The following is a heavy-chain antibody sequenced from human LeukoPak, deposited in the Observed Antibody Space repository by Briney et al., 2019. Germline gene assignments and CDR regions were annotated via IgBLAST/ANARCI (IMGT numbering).Heavy chain of an antibody. Sequence: PSETLSLTCTVSGGSISSSSYDWGWIRQPPGKGLEWIGSIYYSGSTYYNPSLKRRFPITVERAENKFSRKLRYVTAADPAVYYCARLEARIAAATVHYWGQGTLVTVSS. J-gene: IGHJ4*02. CDR1: GGSISSSSYD. D-gene: IGHD6-13*01. V-gene: IGHV4-39*01. CDR3: ARLEARIAAATVHY. CDR2: IYYSGST.